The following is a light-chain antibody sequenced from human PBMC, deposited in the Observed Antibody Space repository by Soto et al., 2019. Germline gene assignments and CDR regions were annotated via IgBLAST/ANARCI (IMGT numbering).Light chain of an antibody. CDR1: QSVTSNY. Sequence: EIVFTQSPCTLSLSPFERSTLSCRASQSVTSNYLAWYQQKPGQAPRLLIYGASTRATGIADRFSGSGSGTDFTLTISRLEPEDFAVYYCQQYGSSGVTFGPGTKVDIK. CDR3: QQYGSSGVT. V-gene: IGKV3-20*01. CDR2: GAS. J-gene: IGKJ3*01.